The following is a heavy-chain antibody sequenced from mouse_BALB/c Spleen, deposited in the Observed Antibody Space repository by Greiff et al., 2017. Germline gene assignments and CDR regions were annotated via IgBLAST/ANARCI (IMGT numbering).Heavy chain of an antibody. CDR1: GYAFSSYW. Sequence: QVQLQQPGAELVKPGASVKLSCKASGYAFSSYWMNWVKQRPGQGLEWIGQIYPGDGDTNYNGKFKGKATLTADKSSSTAYMQLSSLTSEDSAVYFCARDYDGAMDYWGQGTSVTVSS. CDR2: IYPGDGDT. D-gene: IGHD2-4*01. CDR3: ARDYDGAMDY. J-gene: IGHJ4*01. V-gene: IGHV1-80*01.